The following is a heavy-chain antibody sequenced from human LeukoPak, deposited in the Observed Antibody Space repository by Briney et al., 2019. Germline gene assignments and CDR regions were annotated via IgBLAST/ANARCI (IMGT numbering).Heavy chain of an antibody. V-gene: IGHV3-7*01. CDR3: ARDLFSGSYQEDF. J-gene: IGHJ4*02. CDR2: IKYDGSAK. Sequence: GESLRLSCAASGFTLSSYWMSWVRQAPGKGLEWVANIKYDGSAKYYVDSVKGRFTISRDDAKNSLYLEMNSLRAEDTAVYHCARDLFSGSYQEDFWGQGALVTVSS. CDR1: GFTLSSYW. D-gene: IGHD1-26*01.